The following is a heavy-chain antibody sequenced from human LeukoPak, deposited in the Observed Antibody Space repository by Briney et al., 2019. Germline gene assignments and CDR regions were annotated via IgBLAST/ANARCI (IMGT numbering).Heavy chain of an antibody. Sequence: SVKVSCKASGGTFSNYPITWVRQAPGQGLEWMGGIIPIFGTANYAQKFQGRVTITADESTNTAYMELSSLRSEDTAVYYCAGGSTTDYGDYGLSGFDPWGQGTLVTVSS. J-gene: IGHJ5*02. V-gene: IGHV1-69*13. CDR2: IIPIFGTA. CDR1: GGTFSNYP. CDR3: AGGSTTDYGDYGLSGFDP. D-gene: IGHD4-17*01.